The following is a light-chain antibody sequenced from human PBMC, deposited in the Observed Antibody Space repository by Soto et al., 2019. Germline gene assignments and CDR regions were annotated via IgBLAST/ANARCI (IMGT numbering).Light chain of an antibody. J-gene: IGKJ4*01. Sequence: PSTLSASVGDRVTITCRASQSISSWLAWYQQKPGKAPKLLIYDASSLESGVPSRFSGSGSGTEFTLTISSLQHDDFATYYCQQYNSYLTFGGGTKVDIK. V-gene: IGKV1-5*01. CDR1: QSISSW. CDR2: DAS. CDR3: QQYNSYLT.